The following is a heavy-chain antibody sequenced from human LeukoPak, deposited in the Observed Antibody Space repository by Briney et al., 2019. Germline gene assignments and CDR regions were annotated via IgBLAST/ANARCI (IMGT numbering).Heavy chain of an antibody. CDR3: ATSHDDSNHFDY. CDR1: GGTFSSYA. V-gene: IGHV1-69*05. D-gene: IGHD4-11*01. Sequence: SVKVSCKASGGTFSSYAISWVRQAPGQGLEWMGGIIPIFGTANYAQKFQGRVTMTRNTSISTAYMELSSLRSEDSAVYYCATSHDDSNHFDYWGQGTLVTVSS. J-gene: IGHJ4*02. CDR2: IIPIFGTA.